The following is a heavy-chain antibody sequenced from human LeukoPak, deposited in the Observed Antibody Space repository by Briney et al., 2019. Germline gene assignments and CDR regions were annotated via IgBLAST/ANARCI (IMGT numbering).Heavy chain of an antibody. CDR3: ARDDSSSWYANWFDP. CDR1: GGSISSYY. CDR2: IYTSGST. Sequence: SETLSLTCTVSGGSISSYYWSWIRQPAGKGLEWIGRIYTSGSTNYNPSLKSRVTMSVDTSKNQFSQKLSSVTAADTAVYYCARDDSSSWYANWFDPWGQGTLVTVSS. D-gene: IGHD6-13*01. J-gene: IGHJ5*02. V-gene: IGHV4-4*07.